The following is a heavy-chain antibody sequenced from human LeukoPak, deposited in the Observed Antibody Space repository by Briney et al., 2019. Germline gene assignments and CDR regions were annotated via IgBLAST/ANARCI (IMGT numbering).Heavy chain of an antibody. J-gene: IGHJ4*02. V-gene: IGHV1-8*01. CDR3: TRGPRGPVTTEIDY. CDR1: GYTLTELS. D-gene: IGHD4-17*01. Sequence: ASVKVSCKVSGYTLTELSMHWVRQATGQGLEWMGWMNPNSGYTGNAQKFQGRITMTRNTSISTAYMELNSLRSDDTAVYYCTRGPRGPVTTEIDYWGQGTLVTVSS. CDR2: MNPNSGYT.